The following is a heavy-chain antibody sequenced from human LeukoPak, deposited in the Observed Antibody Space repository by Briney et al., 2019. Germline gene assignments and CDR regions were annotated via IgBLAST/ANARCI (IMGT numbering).Heavy chain of an antibody. CDR3: ATETNGRHYDY. Sequence: GGSLRLSCAASGFTFSSYWMSWVRQAPGKGLEWVANIKEDGSEKYYVDSLKGRFTISRDNAKNTLYLQMNSLRAEDTAVYYCATETNGRHYDYWGQGTLLTVSS. CDR2: IKEDGSEK. J-gene: IGHJ4*02. D-gene: IGHD1-14*01. V-gene: IGHV3-7*01. CDR1: GFTFSSYW.